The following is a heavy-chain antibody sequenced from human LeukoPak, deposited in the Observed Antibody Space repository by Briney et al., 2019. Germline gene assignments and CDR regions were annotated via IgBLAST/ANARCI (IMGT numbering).Heavy chain of an antibody. D-gene: IGHD6-6*01. V-gene: IGHV1-18*01. J-gene: IGHJ3*02. Sequence: GESLKISCKGSGYSFTSYGISWVRQAPGQGLEWMGWISAYNGNTNYAQKLQGRVTVTTDTSTSTAYMELRSLRSDDTAVYYCARSIAARIDAFDIWGQGTMVTVSS. CDR3: ARSIAARIDAFDI. CDR2: ISAYNGNT. CDR1: GYSFTSYG.